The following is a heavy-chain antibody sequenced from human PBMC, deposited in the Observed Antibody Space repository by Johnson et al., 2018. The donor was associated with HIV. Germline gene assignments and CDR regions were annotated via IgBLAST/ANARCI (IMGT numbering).Heavy chain of an antibody. V-gene: IGHV3-30*04. Sequence: QVQLVESGGGVVQPGRSLRLSCAASGFTFSSYAMHWVRQAPGKGLEWVAFISYDGSTKYYADSVKGRFTISRNNAKNSLYLQMNSLRAEDTAVYYCARDSSVVTTDAFDIWGQGTMVTVSS. CDR1: GFTFSSYA. CDR3: ARDSSVVTTDAFDI. J-gene: IGHJ3*02. D-gene: IGHD2-21*02. CDR2: ISYDGSTK.